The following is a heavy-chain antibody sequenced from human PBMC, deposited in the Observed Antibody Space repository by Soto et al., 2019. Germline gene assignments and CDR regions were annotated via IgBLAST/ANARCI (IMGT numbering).Heavy chain of an antibody. CDR2: IYYSGST. V-gene: IGHV4-39*01. D-gene: IGHD6-19*01. CDR1: GGSISSSSYY. CDR3: ASQGSEQWLVHENDY. Sequence: PSETLSLTCTVSGGSISSSSYYWGWIRQPPGKGLEWIGSIYYSGSTYYNPSLKSRVTISVDTSKNQFSLKLSSVTAADTAVYYCASQGSEQWLVHENDYWGQGTLVTVSS. J-gene: IGHJ4*02.